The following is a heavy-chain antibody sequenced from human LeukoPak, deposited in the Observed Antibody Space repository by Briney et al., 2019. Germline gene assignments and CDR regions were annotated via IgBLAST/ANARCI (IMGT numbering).Heavy chain of an antibody. CDR3: ARVYYYYYMDV. CDR2: ISSDGTNT. V-gene: IGHV3-74*01. J-gene: IGHJ6*03. Sequence: GGSLRLSCAASGFTFRNYWMHWVRQAPGTGLVWVSRISSDGTNTYYADSVKGRFSISRDNAKNTLYLQMNSLRAEDTAMYYCARVYYYYYMDVWGKGTTVTVSS. CDR1: GFTFRNYW.